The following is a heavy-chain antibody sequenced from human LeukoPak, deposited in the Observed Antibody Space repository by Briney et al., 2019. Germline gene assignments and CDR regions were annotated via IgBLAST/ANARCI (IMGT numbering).Heavy chain of an antibody. CDR1: GFTFISCA. V-gene: IGHV3-23*01. CDR2: IRGTGGPT. CDR3: VKSPLNLGYCSGGSCHYFDY. J-gene: IGHJ4*02. Sequence: GGSLRHSFLVPGFTFISCAMISVPQTPAKGLERDPVIRGTGGPTYDSESVKGRFTISRDNSKNTLYLQMNSLRAEDTAVYYCVKSPLNLGYCSGGSCHYFDYGGQGTLVTVSS. D-gene: IGHD2-15*01.